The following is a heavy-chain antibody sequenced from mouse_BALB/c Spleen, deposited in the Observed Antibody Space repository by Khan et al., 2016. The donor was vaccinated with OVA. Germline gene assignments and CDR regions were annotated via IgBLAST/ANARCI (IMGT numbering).Heavy chain of an antibody. Sequence: EVQLQESGPGLMKPPQSLSLTCTVTGYSITSDYAWNWIRQFPGNKLEWMGYISYSGYTSYTPSLKSRISVTRDTSKNQFFLQLNSVTTEDTATYFCARSVYYSGSTLYYFDFWGQGTTLTVSS. V-gene: IGHV3-2*02. J-gene: IGHJ2*01. CDR1: GYSITSDYA. CDR2: ISYSGYT. CDR3: ARSVYYSGSTLYYFDF. D-gene: IGHD1-1*01.